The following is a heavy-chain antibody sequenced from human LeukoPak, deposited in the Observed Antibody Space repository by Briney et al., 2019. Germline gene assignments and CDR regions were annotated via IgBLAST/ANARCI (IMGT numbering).Heavy chain of an antibody. Sequence: ASVKVSCKASGYTFTSYAMHWVRQAPGQRLEWMGWINAGNGNTKYSQKFQGRVTITRDTSTSTAYMELWSLRSDDTAVYYCARDFASPASYDFWSGYSEWGQGTLVTVSS. CDR1: GYTFTSYA. CDR2: INAGNGNT. V-gene: IGHV1-3*01. J-gene: IGHJ4*02. CDR3: ARDFASPASYDFWSGYSE. D-gene: IGHD3-3*01.